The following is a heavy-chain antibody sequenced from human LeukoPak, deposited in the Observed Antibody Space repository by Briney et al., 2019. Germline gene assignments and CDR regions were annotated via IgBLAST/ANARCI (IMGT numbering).Heavy chain of an antibody. D-gene: IGHD3-22*01. CDR1: GFTFADAW. V-gene: IGHV3-15*01. J-gene: IGHJ4*02. CDR3: TTDVPNYDSSG. Sequence: GGSLRLSCAASGFTFADAWMSWVRQAPGKGLEWVGRIKSNTDGGTADYAAPVKGRLTISRDDSKNTLYLQMNSLKTEDTAVYYCTTDVPNYDSSGWGQGTLVTVSS. CDR2: IKSNTDGGTA.